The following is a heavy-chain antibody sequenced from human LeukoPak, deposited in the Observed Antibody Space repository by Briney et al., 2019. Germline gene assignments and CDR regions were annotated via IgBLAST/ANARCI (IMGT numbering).Heavy chain of an antibody. D-gene: IGHD1-26*01. J-gene: IGHJ4*02. Sequence: GGSLRLSCAASGFTFSTYTMNWVRQAPGKGLEWVSTISAGGGSTYYADSVKGRFTISRDNSKNTLFLQMNSLRAEDTAVYYCAKFLAGASFAYWGQGTLVTVSS. CDR2: ISAGGGST. V-gene: IGHV3-23*01. CDR1: GFTFSTYT. CDR3: AKFLAGASFAY.